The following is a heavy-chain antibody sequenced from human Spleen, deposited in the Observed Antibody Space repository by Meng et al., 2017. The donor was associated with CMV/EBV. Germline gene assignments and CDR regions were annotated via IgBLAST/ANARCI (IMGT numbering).Heavy chain of an antibody. CDR1: GGSISSGDYF. V-gene: IGHV4-30-4*08. Sequence: SETLSLTCTVSGGSISSGDYFWSWIRQPPGKGLECIGYIYYSGSTYYYPSLKSRLAISVDTSKNQFSLKLSSVTAADTAVYYCARGHREQLLSNHYYYGMDVWGQGTTVTVSS. CDR2: IYYSGST. J-gene: IGHJ6*02. D-gene: IGHD6-6*01. CDR3: ARGHREQLLSNHYYYGMDV.